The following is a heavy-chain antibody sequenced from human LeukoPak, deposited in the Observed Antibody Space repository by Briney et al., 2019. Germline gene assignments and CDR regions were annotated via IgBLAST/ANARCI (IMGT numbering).Heavy chain of an antibody. Sequence: SETPSLACTVSGGSISSSSYYWGWIRQPPGKGLEWIGSIYYSGSTYYNPSLKSRVTISVDTSKNQFSLKLSSVTAADTAVYYCARHAGVGATLYYYYYYMDVWGKGTTVTVSS. V-gene: IGHV4-39*01. D-gene: IGHD1-26*01. J-gene: IGHJ6*03. CDR2: IYYSGST. CDR1: GGSISSSSYY. CDR3: ARHAGVGATLYYYYYYMDV.